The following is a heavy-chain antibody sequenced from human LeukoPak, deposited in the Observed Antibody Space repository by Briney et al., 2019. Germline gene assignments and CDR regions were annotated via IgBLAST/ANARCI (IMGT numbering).Heavy chain of an antibody. CDR2: ISYDGSNK. D-gene: IGHD1-7*01. V-gene: IGHV3-30-3*01. CDR3: SSLELLGY. CDR1: GFTFSSYA. Sequence: GRSLRLSCAASGFTFSSYAMHWVRQAPGKGLEWVAVISYDGSNKYYADSVKGRFTIYRDNSKNTRYLQMNSLRAEDTAVYYGSSLELLGYWGQGTLVTVSS. J-gene: IGHJ4*02.